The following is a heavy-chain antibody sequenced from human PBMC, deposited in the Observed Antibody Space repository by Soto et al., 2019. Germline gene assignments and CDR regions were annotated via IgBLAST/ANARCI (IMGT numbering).Heavy chain of an antibody. Sequence: QVQLVQSGAEVKKPGSSVKVSCKASGGTFSSYAISWVRQAPGQGLEWMGVIIPIFGTANYAQKFQGRVTITADKSASTPYMELSSLRSEDTAVYYFASALGEVVNWFDPWGQGTLVTVSS. CDR3: ASALGEVVNWFDP. D-gene: IGHD3-22*01. CDR1: GGTFSSYA. CDR2: IIPIFGTA. J-gene: IGHJ5*02. V-gene: IGHV1-69*06.